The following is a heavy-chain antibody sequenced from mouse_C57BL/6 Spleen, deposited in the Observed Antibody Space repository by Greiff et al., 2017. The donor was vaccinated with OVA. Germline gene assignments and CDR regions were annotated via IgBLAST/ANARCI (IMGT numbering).Heavy chain of an antibody. J-gene: IGHJ1*03. CDR2: ILPGSGST. Sequence: QVQLKQSGAELMKPGASVKLSCKATGYTFTGYWIEWVKQRPGHGLEWIGEILPGSGSTNYNEKFKGKATFTADTSSNTAYMQLSSLTTEDSAIYYCASLTTVVEDWYFDVWGTGTTVTVSS. CDR1: GYTFTGYW. CDR3: ASLTTVVEDWYFDV. D-gene: IGHD1-1*01. V-gene: IGHV1-9*01.